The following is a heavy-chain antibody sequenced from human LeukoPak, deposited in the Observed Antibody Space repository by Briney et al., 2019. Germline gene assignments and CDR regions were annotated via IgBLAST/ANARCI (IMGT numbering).Heavy chain of an antibody. CDR3: ARAFSDDYGDVYNWFDP. D-gene: IGHD4-17*01. CDR1: GFTFSSYS. Sequence: GGSLRLSCAVSGFTFSSYSMNWVRQAPGKGLEWVSSISSSSSYIYYADSVKGRFTISRDNAKNSLYLQMNSLRAEDTAVYYCARAFSDDYGDVYNWFDPWGQGTLVTVSS. CDR2: ISSSSSYI. J-gene: IGHJ5*02. V-gene: IGHV3-21*01.